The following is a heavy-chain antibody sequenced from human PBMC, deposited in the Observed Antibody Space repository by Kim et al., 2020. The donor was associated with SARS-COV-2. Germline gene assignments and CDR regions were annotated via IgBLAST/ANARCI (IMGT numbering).Heavy chain of an antibody. CDR2: IWYDGSNK. CDR3: AKDHYYGSGSYFPTYYFDY. V-gene: IGHV3-33*06. D-gene: IGHD3-10*01. Sequence: GGSLRLSCAASGFTFSSYGMHWVRQAPGKGLEWVAVIWYDGSNKYYADSVKGRFTISRDNSKNTLYLQMNSLRAEDTAVYYCAKDHYYGSGSYFPTYYFDYWGQGTLVTVSS. CDR1: GFTFSSYG. J-gene: IGHJ4*02.